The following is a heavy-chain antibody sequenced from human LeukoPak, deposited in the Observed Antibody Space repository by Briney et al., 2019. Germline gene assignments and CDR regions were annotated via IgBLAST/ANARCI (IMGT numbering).Heavy chain of an antibody. CDR1: GGSFSGYY. J-gene: IGHJ3*02. V-gene: IGHV4-31*11. D-gene: IGHD2-2*01. CDR2: IYYSGST. Sequence: NSSETLSLTCAVYGGSFSGYYWSWIRLHPGKGLEWIGYIYYSGSTYYNPSLKSRVTISVDTSKNQFSLKLSSVTAADTAVYYCARDPRYCSSTSCYAFDIWGQGTMVTVSS. CDR3: ARDPRYCSSTSCYAFDI.